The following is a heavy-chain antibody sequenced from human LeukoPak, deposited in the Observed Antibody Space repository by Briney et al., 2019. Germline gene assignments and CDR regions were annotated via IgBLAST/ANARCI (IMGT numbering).Heavy chain of an antibody. CDR2: MKYDGSEK. J-gene: IGHJ4*02. Sequence: PGGSLRLSCAASGFTFSSYWMSLVRQAPGKGLELVANMKYDGSEKYYVDSVKGRFTISRDNAKNSLHLQMNSLRAEDTAVYYCARDIEAAGLFLDYWGQGTLVTVSS. D-gene: IGHD6-13*01. CDR3: ARDIEAAGLFLDY. CDR1: GFTFSSYW. V-gene: IGHV3-7*01.